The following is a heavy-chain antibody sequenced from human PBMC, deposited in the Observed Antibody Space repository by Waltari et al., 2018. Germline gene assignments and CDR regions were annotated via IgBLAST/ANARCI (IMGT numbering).Heavy chain of an antibody. Sequence: EVQLVQSGAEVKKPGESLKISCKASGYSFATYWIGWVRQMPGKGLEWMGIIYPDDSDTTYSPSFQGQVTISADKSINTAYLHWSSLKASDTGIYYCARSLLGGYERGWFDPWGQGTLVTVSS. CDR1: GYSFATYW. D-gene: IGHD5-12*01. CDR2: IYPDDSDT. V-gene: IGHV5-51*01. CDR3: ARSLLGGYERGWFDP. J-gene: IGHJ5*02.